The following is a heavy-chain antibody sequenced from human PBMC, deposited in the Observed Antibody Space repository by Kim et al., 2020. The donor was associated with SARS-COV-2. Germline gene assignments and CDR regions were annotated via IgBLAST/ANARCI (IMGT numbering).Heavy chain of an antibody. D-gene: IGHD3-10*01. V-gene: IGHV3-11*06. CDR3: ATPYYYGSGSVTADAFDI. Sequence: GRFTISRDNAKNSLYLQMNSLRAEDTAVYYCATPYYYGSGSVTADAFDIWGQGTMVTVSS. J-gene: IGHJ3*02.